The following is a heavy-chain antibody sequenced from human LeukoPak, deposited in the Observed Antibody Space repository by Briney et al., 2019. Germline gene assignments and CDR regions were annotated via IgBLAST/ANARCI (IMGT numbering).Heavy chain of an antibody. CDR3: ARTIGLADVDFDY. V-gene: IGHV3-21*01. CDR1: GFTFSTYS. CDR2: ISKSGSYI. D-gene: IGHD3-3*02. J-gene: IGHJ4*02. Sequence: PGGSLRLSCAASGFTFSTYSMNWVRQAPGKGLEWVSSISKSGSYIYYADSVKGRFTISRDNAKNSLYLQMNSLRAEDTAVYYCARTIGLADVDFDYWGQGTLVIVSS.